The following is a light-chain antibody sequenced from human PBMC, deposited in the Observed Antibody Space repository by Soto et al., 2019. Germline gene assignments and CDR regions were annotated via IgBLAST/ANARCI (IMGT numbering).Light chain of an antibody. CDR3: AAWDDSLSGVV. CDR1: SSNIGTNY. CDR2: GNN. J-gene: IGLJ3*02. V-gene: IGLV1-47*01. Sequence: QSVLTQPPSASGTPGQTVPISSSGSSSNIGTNYVSWYQQLPGTAPKLLIYGNNQRPSGVPDRFSGSRSGTSASLAISGLRSEDEADYYCAAWDDSLSGVVFGGGTKLTVL.